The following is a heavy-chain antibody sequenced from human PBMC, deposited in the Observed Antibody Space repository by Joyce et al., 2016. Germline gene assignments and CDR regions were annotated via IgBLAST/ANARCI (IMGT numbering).Heavy chain of an antibody. CDR3: AIYNLYYYDTSG. CDR1: GYRFTNYW. CDR2: IDPVDSQT. D-gene: IGHD3-22*01. J-gene: IGHJ4*02. Sequence: EVQLVQSGAEVKKPGDSLRISCTGSGYRFTNYWITWVRQMPGKGLEWMGSIDPVDSQTNYSPSFQGNVTISADKSINTAYLQWSNLKASDTAMYYCAIYNLYYYDTSGWGQGTLVTVSS. V-gene: IGHV5-10-1*03.